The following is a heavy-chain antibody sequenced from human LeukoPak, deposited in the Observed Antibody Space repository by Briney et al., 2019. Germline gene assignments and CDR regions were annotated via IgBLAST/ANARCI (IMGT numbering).Heavy chain of an antibody. J-gene: IGHJ4*02. CDR3: ARGYSGYDLGEDY. CDR2: ISYDGSSK. D-gene: IGHD5-12*01. V-gene: IGHV3-30*04. CDR1: GFTFSSYA. Sequence: GGSLRLSCAASGFTFSSYAMHWVRQAPGKGLEWVAVISYDGSSKYYEDSVKGRFTISRDNSKNTLYLQMNSLRAEDTAVYYCARGYSGYDLGEDYWGQGTLVTVSS.